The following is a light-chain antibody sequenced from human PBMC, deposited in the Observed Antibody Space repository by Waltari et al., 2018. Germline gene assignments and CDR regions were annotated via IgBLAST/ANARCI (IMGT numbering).Light chain of an antibody. V-gene: IGLV2-23*01. Sequence: QSALTQPASVSGSPGQSITISCTGPSSDVGNYQLLSWYQQHPGKPPTLSIYEGFKRPSGVSDRFSVSQSANTASLTISWLQAEDEADYYCSLYSTTTDMFGGGTKVSVL. CDR1: SSDVGNYQL. CDR3: SLYSTTTDM. CDR2: EGF. J-gene: IGLJ3*02.